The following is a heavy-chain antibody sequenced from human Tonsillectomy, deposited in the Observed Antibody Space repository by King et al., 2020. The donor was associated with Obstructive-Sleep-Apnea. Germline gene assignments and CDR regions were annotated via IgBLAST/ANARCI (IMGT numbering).Heavy chain of an antibody. J-gene: IGHJ6*02. CDR1: GFSFTSYW. V-gene: IGHV3-7*03. CDR2: INQDGSEN. CDR3: ARDYGLQPYGLDV. D-gene: IGHD4-11*01. Sequence: QLVQSGGGLVQPGGSLRLSCAASGFSFTSYWITWGRQAPGKGLEWVANINQDGSENYYLDTGRGRFTISRANGKNSLYLQMNSLRAEETAVYYCARDYGLQPYGLDVWGQGTTVTVSS.